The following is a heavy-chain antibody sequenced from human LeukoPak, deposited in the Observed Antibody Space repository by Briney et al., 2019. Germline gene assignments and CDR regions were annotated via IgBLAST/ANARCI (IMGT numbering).Heavy chain of an antibody. CDR3: ARAKRDSSGYYSFSSYYYYMDV. CDR2: IKGDGSET. D-gene: IGHD3-22*01. J-gene: IGHJ6*03. Sequence: GGSLRLSCAASGFTFSSYEMNWVRQAPGKGLEWVANIKGDGSETYYVDSVKGRFTIARDNAKNSLYLQMNSLRAEDTAVYYCARAKRDSSGYYSFSSYYYYMDVWGKGTTVTISS. V-gene: IGHV3-7*01. CDR1: GFTFSSYE.